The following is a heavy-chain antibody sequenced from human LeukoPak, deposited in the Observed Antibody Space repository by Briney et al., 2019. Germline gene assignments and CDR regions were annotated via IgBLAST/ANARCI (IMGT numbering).Heavy chain of an antibody. CDR1: GFTFSSYS. Sequence: PGGSLRLSCAASGFTFSSYSMNWVRQAPGKGLEWVSSISSSSSYIYYADSVKGRFTISRDNAKNSLYLQMNSLRAEDTAVYYCARDPQGRGYYQEVREYYYYYMDVWGKGTTVTVSS. D-gene: IGHD3-3*01. V-gene: IGHV3-21*01. CDR2: ISSSSSYI. CDR3: ARDPQGRGYYQEVREYYYYYMDV. J-gene: IGHJ6*03.